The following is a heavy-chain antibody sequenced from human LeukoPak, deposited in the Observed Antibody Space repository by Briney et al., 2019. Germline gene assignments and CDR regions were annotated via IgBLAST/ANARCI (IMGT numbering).Heavy chain of an antibody. CDR2: IIPIFGTA. J-gene: IGHJ6*02. Sequence: SVKVSCKASGGTFSSYAISWVRQAPGQGLEWMGGIIPIFGTANYAQKFQGRVTITADESTSTAYMELSSLRSEDTAVYYCARTRVVATTVIGYYYGMDVWGQGNPGHRLL. D-gene: IGHD2-15*01. CDR3: ARTRVVATTVIGYYYGMDV. CDR1: GGTFSSYA. V-gene: IGHV1-69*01.